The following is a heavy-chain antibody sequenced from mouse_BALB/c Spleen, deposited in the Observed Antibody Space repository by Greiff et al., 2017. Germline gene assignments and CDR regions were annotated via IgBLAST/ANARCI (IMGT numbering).Heavy chain of an antibody. CDR2: ISYSGST. D-gene: IGHD1-1*01. CDR3: ARDYYGSGGYFDV. V-gene: IGHV3-2*02. CDR1: GYSITSDYA. Sequence: DVQLQESGPGLVKPSQSLSLTCTVTGYSITSDYAWNWIRQFPGNKLEWMGYISYSGSTSYNPSLKSRISITRDTSKNQFFLQLNSVTTEDTATYYCARDYYGSGGYFDVWGAGTTVTVSS. J-gene: IGHJ1*01.